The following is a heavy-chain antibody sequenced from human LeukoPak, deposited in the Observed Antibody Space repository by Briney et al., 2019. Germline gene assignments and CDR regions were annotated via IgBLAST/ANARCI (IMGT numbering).Heavy chain of an antibody. CDR3: ASNTYYYDSSGYYGFDY. Sequence: PGGSLRLSCAASGFTFSSYWMSWVRQAPGKGLEWVANIKQDGSEKYYVDSVKGRFTISRDNAKNSLYLQMNSLRAEDTAVYYCASNTYYYDSSGYYGFDYWGQGTLVTVSS. D-gene: IGHD3-22*01. V-gene: IGHV3-7*01. CDR1: GFTFSSYW. CDR2: IKQDGSEK. J-gene: IGHJ4*02.